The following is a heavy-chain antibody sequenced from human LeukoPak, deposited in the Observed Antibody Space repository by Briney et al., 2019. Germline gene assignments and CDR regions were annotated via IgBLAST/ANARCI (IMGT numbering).Heavy chain of an antibody. D-gene: IGHD6-6*01. Sequence: PGGSLRLSCAASGFTFSSYAMSWVRQAPGKGLEWVSAISGSGGSTYYADSVKGRFTISRDNSKNTLYLQMNSLRAEDTAVYYCAKASGSSSSTRALFDYWGQGTLVTVSS. CDR2: ISGSGGST. CDR1: GFTFSSYA. V-gene: IGHV3-23*01. CDR3: AKASGSSSSTRALFDY. J-gene: IGHJ4*02.